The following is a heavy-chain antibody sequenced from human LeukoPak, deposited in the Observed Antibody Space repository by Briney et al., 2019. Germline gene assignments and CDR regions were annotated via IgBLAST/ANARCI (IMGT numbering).Heavy chain of an antibody. CDR1: GYSFTTYW. J-gene: IGHJ4*02. Sequence: HGESLKISCKGSGYSFTTYWITWVRQMPGKGLEWMGRIDPSDSYTNYSPSFQGHVIISADKSISTAYLQWSSLKASDTAMYYCARVIHLGELSLYDYWGQGTLVTVSS. D-gene: IGHD3-16*02. CDR2: IDPSDSYT. V-gene: IGHV5-10-1*01. CDR3: ARVIHLGELSLYDY.